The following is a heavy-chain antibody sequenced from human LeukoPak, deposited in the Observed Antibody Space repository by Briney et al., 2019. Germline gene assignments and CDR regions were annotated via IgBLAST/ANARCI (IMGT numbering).Heavy chain of an antibody. D-gene: IGHD6-19*01. CDR3: ARETYSSGWYPYYFDY. CDR1: GGSISSSSHY. J-gene: IGHJ4*02. CDR2: IYYSGDT. V-gene: IGHV4-39*07. Sequence: SETLSLTCTVSGGSISSSSHYWGWIRQPPGKGLEWIGSIYYSGDTYYNPSLKSRVTTSVDTSKNQFSLKLSSVTAADTAVYYCARETYSSGWYPYYFDYWGQGTLVTVSS.